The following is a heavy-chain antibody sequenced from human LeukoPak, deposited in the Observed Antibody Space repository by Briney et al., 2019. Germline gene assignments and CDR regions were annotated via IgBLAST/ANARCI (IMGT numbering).Heavy chain of an antibody. D-gene: IGHD6-19*01. Sequence: SETLSLTCAVYGGSFSGYYWSWIRQPPGKGLEWIGEINHSGSTNYNPSLKSRVTISVDTSKNQFSLKLSSVTAADTAVYYCARDHLYSSGWYLGYDAFDTWGQGAMVTVSS. CDR3: ARDHLYSSGWYLGYDAFDT. J-gene: IGHJ3*02. CDR1: GGSFSGYY. CDR2: INHSGST. V-gene: IGHV4-34*01.